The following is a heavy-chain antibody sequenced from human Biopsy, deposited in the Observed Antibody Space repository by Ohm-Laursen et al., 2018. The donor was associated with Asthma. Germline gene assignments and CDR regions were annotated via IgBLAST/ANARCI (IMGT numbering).Heavy chain of an antibody. J-gene: IGHJ2*01. CDR3: ARAVSSSSYWYFEL. CDR1: GDAMSTSGSY. Sequence: SDTLSLTCIVSGDAMSTSGSYWGWIRQSPGKGLEWIGSIYYSGRTYYNPSLESRVTISADTSKNHFSLKVTSVNAADTAVYYCARAVSSSSYWYFELWGRGDLVTVSS. D-gene: IGHD6-6*01. V-gene: IGHV4-39*02. CDR2: IYYSGRT.